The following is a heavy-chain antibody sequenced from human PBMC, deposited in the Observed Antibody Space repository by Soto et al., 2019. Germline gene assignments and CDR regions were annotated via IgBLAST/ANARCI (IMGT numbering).Heavy chain of an antibody. CDR3: ARDVSWRGELS. CDR1: GFTFRNSW. V-gene: IGHV3-74*01. CDR2: INSDGTNT. D-gene: IGHD1-7*01. J-gene: IGHJ5*01. Sequence: GGSLRLSCAASGFTFRNSWMHWVRQAPGKGLVWVSRINSDGTNTDYADSVKGRFTISRDNAKNTVYLQVNNLRAEDTAVYYCARDVSWRGELSWGQGTLVTVSS.